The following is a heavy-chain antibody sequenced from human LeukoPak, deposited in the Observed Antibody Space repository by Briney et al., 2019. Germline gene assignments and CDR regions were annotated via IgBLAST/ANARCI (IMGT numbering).Heavy chain of an antibody. J-gene: IGHJ6*04. CDR2: ISYDGSNK. D-gene: IGHD3-10*02. CDR3: AELGITMIGGV. V-gene: IGHV3-30*04. Sequence: PGGSLRLSCAASGFTFSSYAMHWVRQAPGKGLEWVAVISYDGSNKYSADSVKGRFTISRDNSKNTLYLQMNSLRAEDTAVYYCAELGITMIGGVWGKGTTVTISS. CDR1: GFTFSSYA.